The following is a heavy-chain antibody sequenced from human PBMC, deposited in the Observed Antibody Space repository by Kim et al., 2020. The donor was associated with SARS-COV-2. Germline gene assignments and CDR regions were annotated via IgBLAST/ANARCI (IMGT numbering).Heavy chain of an antibody. V-gene: IGHV4-39*01. D-gene: IGHD6-19*01. CDR1: GGSLSSSSYY. J-gene: IGHJ2*01. CDR2: AYYSGNT. Sequence: SETLSPTCTVSGGSLSSSSYYWGWIRQSPGKGLEWIGTAYYSGNTYYNPSLKSRVTISVDTSKNQFSLKLGSVTAADTAVYYCARHQRHSSGWYV. CDR3: ARHQRHSSGWYV.